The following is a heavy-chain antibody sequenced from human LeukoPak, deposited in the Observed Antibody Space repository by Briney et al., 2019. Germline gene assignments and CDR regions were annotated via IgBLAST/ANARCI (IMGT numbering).Heavy chain of an antibody. CDR2: ISNSGSTI. Sequence: TGGSLRLSCAASGFTLGDYYMTWVRQAPGKGLEWVSYISNSGSTIYDADSVRGRFTISRDNAKNSLYLQMNTLRAEDTAVYYCARQHRYCSGGSCYPRVGWFDPWGQGTLVTVSS. CDR1: GFTLGDYY. J-gene: IGHJ5*02. V-gene: IGHV3-11*01. CDR3: ARQHRYCSGGSCYPRVGWFDP. D-gene: IGHD2-15*01.